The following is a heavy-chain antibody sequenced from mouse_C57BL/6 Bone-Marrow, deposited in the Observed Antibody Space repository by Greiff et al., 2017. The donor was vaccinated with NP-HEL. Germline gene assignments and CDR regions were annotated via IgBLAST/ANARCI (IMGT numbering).Heavy chain of an antibody. V-gene: IGHV1-26*01. D-gene: IGHD1-1*01. CDR2: INPNNGGT. J-gene: IGHJ2*01. CDR3: ARSDYGRSVDY. Sequence: LVKPGASVKISCKASGYTFTDYYMNWVKQSHGKSLEWIGDINPNNGGTSYNQKFKGKATLTVDKSSSTAYMELRSLTSEDSAVYYCARSDYGRSVDYWGQGTTLTVSS. CDR1: GYTFTDYY.